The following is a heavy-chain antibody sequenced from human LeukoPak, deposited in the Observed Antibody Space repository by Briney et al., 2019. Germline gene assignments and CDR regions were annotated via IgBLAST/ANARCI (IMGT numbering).Heavy chain of an antibody. CDR2: IVVGSGNT. CDR1: GFTFTSSA. J-gene: IGHJ5*02. V-gene: IGHV1-58*02. Sequence: GASVKVSCKASGFTFTSSAMQWVRQARGQRPEWIGWIVVGSGNTNYAQKFQERVTITRDMSTSTAYMELSSLRSEDTAVYYCARSGYYDSSAYHPGWFDPWGQGTLVTVSS. CDR3: ARSGYYDSSAYHPGWFDP. D-gene: IGHD3-22*01.